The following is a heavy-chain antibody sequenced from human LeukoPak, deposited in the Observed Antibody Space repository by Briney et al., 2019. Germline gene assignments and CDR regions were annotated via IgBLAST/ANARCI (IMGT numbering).Heavy chain of an antibody. Sequence: GGSLRLSCAASGFTFSSYSMNWVRQAPGKGLEWVSSISSSSSYIYYAGSVKGRFTISKDNAKTSLYLKMNSLRAEDTAVYYCARDGLTCSGGSCYSLWYFDLWGRGTLVTVSS. D-gene: IGHD2-15*01. CDR3: ARDGLTCSGGSCYSLWYFDL. J-gene: IGHJ2*01. V-gene: IGHV3-21*01. CDR2: ISSSSSYI. CDR1: GFTFSSYS.